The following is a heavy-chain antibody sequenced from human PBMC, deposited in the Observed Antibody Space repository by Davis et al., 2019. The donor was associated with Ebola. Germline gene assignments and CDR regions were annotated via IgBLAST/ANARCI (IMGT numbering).Heavy chain of an antibody. CDR2: ISGSGDST. V-gene: IGHV3-23*01. CDR1: GFTFSSYA. D-gene: IGHD6-13*01. Sequence: GESLKISCAASGFTFSSYAMSWVRQAPGKGLEWVSSISGSGDSTYYADSVKGRFTISRDNSKNTLYLQMNSLRAEDTAVYYCARDSDLIAAAALDVWGQGTTVTVSS. J-gene: IGHJ6*02. CDR3: ARDSDLIAAAALDV.